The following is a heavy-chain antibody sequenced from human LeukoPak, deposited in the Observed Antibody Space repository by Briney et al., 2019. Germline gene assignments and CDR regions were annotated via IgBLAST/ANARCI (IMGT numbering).Heavy chain of an antibody. CDR3: ARYSSSWYDY. D-gene: IGHD6-13*01. Sequence: PSETLSLTCTVSGGSISSYYWSWIRQPPGKGLEWIGYIYYSGSTNYNPSLKSRVTISVDTSKNQFSLKLSSLTAADTAVYYCARYSSSWYDYWGQGTLVTVS. J-gene: IGHJ4*02. CDR1: GGSISSYY. CDR2: IYYSGST. V-gene: IGHV4-59*08.